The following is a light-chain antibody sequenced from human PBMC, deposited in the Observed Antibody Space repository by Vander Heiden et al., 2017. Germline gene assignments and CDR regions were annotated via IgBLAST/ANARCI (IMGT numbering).Light chain of an antibody. V-gene: IGKV3-11*01. J-gene: IGKJ4*01. CDR2: DAS. CDR1: HRSSSY. CDR3: QQRTSWPPMLT. Sequence: EIGLTQSPATLSLSPGERAALPCSASHRSSSYLAWYQQKPGQAPRRLIYDASPSATGSPARFNGSGSGTDFNLPISSREPEDFALYYCQQRTSWPPMLTFGGGTKVDIK.